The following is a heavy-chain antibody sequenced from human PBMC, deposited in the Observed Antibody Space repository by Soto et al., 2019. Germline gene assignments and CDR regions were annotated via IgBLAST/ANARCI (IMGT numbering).Heavy chain of an antibody. CDR3: ARGSALYYGMDV. J-gene: IGHJ6*02. CDR2: INHSGST. Sequence: PSETLSLTCAVYGGSFSGYYLSWIRQPPGKGLEWIGEINHSGSTNYNPSLKSRVTISVDTSKNQSSLKLSSVTAADTAVYYCARGSALYYGMDVWGQGTTVPVSS. CDR1: GGSFSGYY. V-gene: IGHV4-34*01.